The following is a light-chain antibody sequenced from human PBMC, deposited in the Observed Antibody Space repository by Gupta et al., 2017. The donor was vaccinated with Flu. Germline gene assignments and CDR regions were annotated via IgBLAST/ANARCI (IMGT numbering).Light chain of an antibody. V-gene: IGLV1-44*01. CDR1: SSNIGSNT. CDR3: AAWDDSLNGRV. Sequence: SAPTQPPSASGTPGQRVTISCSGSSSNIGSNTVNWYQQLPGTAPKPLIYSNNQRPSGVPDRFSGSKYGTSAALAISGLQSEDEADYYCAAWDDSLNGRVFGGGTKLTVL. CDR2: SNN. J-gene: IGLJ3*02.